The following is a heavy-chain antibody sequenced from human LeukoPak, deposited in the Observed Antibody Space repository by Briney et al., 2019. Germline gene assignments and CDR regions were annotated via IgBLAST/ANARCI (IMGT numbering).Heavy chain of an antibody. CDR1: GFTFSSYS. CDR2: ISSSSSYI. D-gene: IGHD3-22*01. V-gene: IGHV3-21*01. Sequence: GGSLRLSCAASGFTFSSYSMNWVRQAPGKGLEWVSSISSSSSYIYYADSVKGRSTISRDNAKNSLYLQMNSLRAEDTAVYYCARPYDSSGYYYFDYWGQGTLVTVSS. J-gene: IGHJ4*02. CDR3: ARPYDSSGYYYFDY.